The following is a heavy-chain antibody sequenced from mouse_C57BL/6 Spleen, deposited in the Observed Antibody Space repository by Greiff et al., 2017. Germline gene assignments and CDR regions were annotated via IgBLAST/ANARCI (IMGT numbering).Heavy chain of an antibody. J-gene: IGHJ4*01. CDR2: IWTGGGT. CDR1: GFSLTSYA. V-gene: IGHV2-9-1*01. D-gene: IGHD6-1*01. CDR3: ARNPLTGSYYYAMDY. Sequence: QVQLQQSGPGLVAPSQSLSITCTVSGFSLTSYAISWVRQPPGKGLEWLGVIWTGGGTNYNSALKSRLSISNDNSKSQVFLKMNSLQTDDTARYYCARNPLTGSYYYAMDYWGQGTSVTVSS.